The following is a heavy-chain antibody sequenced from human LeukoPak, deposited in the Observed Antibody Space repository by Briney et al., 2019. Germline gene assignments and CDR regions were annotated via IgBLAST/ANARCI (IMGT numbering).Heavy chain of an antibody. J-gene: IGHJ6*03. CDR3: ARIAAAGISYYYYYMDA. CDR2: IYYSGST. Sequence: TSETLSLTGSVSGGSISSYYWSWIRQPPGKGLEWIGYIYYSGSTNYNPSLKSRVTISVDTSKNQFSLKLSSVTAADTAVYYCARIAAAGISYYYYYMDAWGKGTTVTVSS. V-gene: IGHV4-59*01. D-gene: IGHD6-13*01. CDR1: GGSISSYY.